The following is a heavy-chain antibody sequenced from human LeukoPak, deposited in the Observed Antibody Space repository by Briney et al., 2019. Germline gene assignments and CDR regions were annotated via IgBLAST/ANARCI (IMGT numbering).Heavy chain of an antibody. J-gene: IGHJ6*02. D-gene: IGHD6-13*01. CDR2: IYGSCGST. Sequence: GGAPRPSLAAPGFTLCSHAISWVRPAPREGVGLVSAIYGSCGSTYYADSVKGRFTISRDNSKNTLYLQMNSLRAEDTAVYYCASEEYSSSWSDCYYYYGMDVWGQGTTVTVSS. V-gene: IGHV3-23*01. CDR3: ASEEYSSSWSDCYYYYGMDV. CDR1: GFTLCSHA.